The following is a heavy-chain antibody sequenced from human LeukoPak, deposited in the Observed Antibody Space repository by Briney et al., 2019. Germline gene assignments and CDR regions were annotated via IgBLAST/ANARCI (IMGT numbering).Heavy chain of an antibody. Sequence: ASVKVSCKASGYTFTSYGISWVRQAPGQGLEWMGWISAYNGNTNYAQKLQGRVTMTRNTSISTAYMELSSLRSEDTAVYYCASISSAKDAFDIWGQGTMVTVSS. CDR1: GYTFTSYG. CDR3: ASISSAKDAFDI. J-gene: IGHJ3*02. V-gene: IGHV1-18*01. CDR2: ISAYNGNT.